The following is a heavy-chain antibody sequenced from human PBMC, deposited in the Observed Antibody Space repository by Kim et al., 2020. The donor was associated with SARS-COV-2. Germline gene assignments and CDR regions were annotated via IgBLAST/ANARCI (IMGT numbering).Heavy chain of an antibody. J-gene: IGHJ5*02. V-gene: IGHV3-30*04. D-gene: IGHD3-10*01. Sequence: GGSLRLSCAASGFTFSSYAMHWVRQAPGKGLEWVAVISYDGSNKYYADSVKGRFTISRDNSKNTLYLQMNSLRAEDTAVYYCARAHLWFGVLSWALDPWGQGTLVTVSS. CDR1: GFTFSSYA. CDR2: ISYDGSNK. CDR3: ARAHLWFGVLSWALDP.